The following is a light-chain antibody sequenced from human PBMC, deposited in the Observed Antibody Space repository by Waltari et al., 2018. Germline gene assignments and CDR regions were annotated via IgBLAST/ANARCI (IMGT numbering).Light chain of an antibody. Sequence: QSALTQPASVSGSPGQSITISCTGTSSDVGDYNLVSWYQQHAGQVPKLIIYEVNKRPSGFSTCFSGSRSGNTASLTISGLQAEDEATYFCCSYAFTTSWLFGGGTKVTVL. J-gene: IGLJ3*02. V-gene: IGLV2-23*02. CDR3: CSYAFTTSWL. CDR2: EVN. CDR1: SSDVGDYNL.